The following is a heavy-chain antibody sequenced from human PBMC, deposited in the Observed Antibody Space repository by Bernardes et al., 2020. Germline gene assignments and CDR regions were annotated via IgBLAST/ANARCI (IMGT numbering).Heavy chain of an antibody. Sequence: GESLKISCRGSGYSFSKYWIAWVRQMPGKGLEWMGIIHPGDSKTRYRPSFQGQVTMSVDKSSSTAYLQWSSLKASDTGIYYCARRGDFGDSYYFAYWGQGTLVTVSS. J-gene: IGHJ4*02. D-gene: IGHD4-17*01. V-gene: IGHV5-51*01. CDR2: IHPGDSKT. CDR3: ARRGDFGDSYYFAY. CDR1: GYSFSKYW.